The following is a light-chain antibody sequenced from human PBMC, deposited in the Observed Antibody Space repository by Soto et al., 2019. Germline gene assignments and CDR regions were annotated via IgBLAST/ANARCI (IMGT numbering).Light chain of an antibody. CDR3: AAWDGSLNNVL. J-gene: IGLJ2*01. CDR1: GSSIGTNT. Sequence: QSVLTQPPSASGTPGQRDIISCSGSGSSIGTNTVNWYRQLPGTAPKLLIYGNNQRPSGVPDRFSGSKSGTSASLAISGLQSEDEADYYCAAWDGSLNNVLFGGGTKLTVL. V-gene: IGLV1-44*01. CDR2: GNN.